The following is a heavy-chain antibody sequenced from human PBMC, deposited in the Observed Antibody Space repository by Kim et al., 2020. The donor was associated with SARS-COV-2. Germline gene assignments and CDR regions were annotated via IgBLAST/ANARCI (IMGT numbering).Heavy chain of an antibody. Sequence: GGSLRLSCAASGFTFSSYAMYWVRQAPGKGLEWVAVISYDGSNKYYADSVKGRFTISRDNSKNTLYLQMNSLRGEDTAVYYCASTNSGSSYGWFDPWGQGSLVTVSS. CDR1: GFTFSSYA. CDR2: ISYDGSNK. V-gene: IGHV3-30-3*01. CDR3: ASTNSGSSYGWFDP. J-gene: IGHJ5*02. D-gene: IGHD1-26*01.